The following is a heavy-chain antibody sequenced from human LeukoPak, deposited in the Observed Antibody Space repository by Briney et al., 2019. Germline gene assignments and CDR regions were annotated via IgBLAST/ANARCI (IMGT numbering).Heavy chain of an antibody. V-gene: IGHV4-59*08. CDR2: IYYTGST. D-gene: IGHD3/OR15-3a*01. J-gene: IGHJ4*02. CDR3: ARQTGSGLFILP. CDR1: GGSISSYY. Sequence: SETLSLTCTIPGGSISSYYWSWIRQPPGKGLEWIGYIYYTGSTNHNPSLKSQVSISIDTSKNQFSLRLTSVTAADTAVYYCARQTGSGLFILPGGQGTLVTVSS.